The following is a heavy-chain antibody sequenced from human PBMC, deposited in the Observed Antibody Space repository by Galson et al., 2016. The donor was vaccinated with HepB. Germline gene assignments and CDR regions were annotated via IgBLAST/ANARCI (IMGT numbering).Heavy chain of an antibody. CDR1: GFTFSNYY. CDR2: ISSSSKYI. J-gene: IGHJ4*02. D-gene: IGHD6-13*01. V-gene: IGHV3-21*04. CDR3: AKAAGRAADGLNFDS. Sequence: SRRLSCAASGFTFSNYYMHWVRQAPGKGLEWVSSISSSSKYIYYADSVKGRFTISRDNSKSTLYLQMNSLRVEDTGVYYCAKAAGRAADGLNFDSWGQGTLVSVSS.